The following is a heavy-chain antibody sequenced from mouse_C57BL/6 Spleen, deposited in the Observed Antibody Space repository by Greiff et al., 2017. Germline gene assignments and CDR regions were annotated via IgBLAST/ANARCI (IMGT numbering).Heavy chain of an antibody. CDR2: IYPSSSNT. CDR3: AGLYCGSSYLDY. CDR1: GYTFTSYG. D-gene: IGHD1-1*01. J-gene: IGHJ2*01. Sequence: QVQLQQSGAELARPGASVKLSCKASGYTFTSYGIRWVKQRTGQGLEWIGEIYPSSSNTYYNEQFKGKATLTADKSSSTAYMQLRSLTSEDAAVYFCAGLYCGSSYLDYWGQGTTLTVSS. V-gene: IGHV1-81*01.